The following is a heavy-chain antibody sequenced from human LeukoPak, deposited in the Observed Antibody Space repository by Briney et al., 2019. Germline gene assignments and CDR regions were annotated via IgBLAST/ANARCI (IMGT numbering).Heavy chain of an antibody. Sequence: ASVKVSCKASGYTFTSYGISWVRQAPGQGLEWMGWISAYNGNTNYAQKLQGRVTMTTDTSTSTAYMELRSLTSDDTAVYFCARGLPLGYCTYGVCYPPKHFDFWGQGTLVTVSP. J-gene: IGHJ4*02. CDR2: ISAYNGNT. V-gene: IGHV1-18*01. CDR1: GYTFTSYG. D-gene: IGHD2-8*01. CDR3: ARGLPLGYCTYGVCYPPKHFDF.